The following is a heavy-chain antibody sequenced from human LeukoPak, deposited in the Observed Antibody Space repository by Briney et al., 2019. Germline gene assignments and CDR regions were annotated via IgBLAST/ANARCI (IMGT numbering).Heavy chain of an antibody. CDR2: IRGSGTGT. CDR1: GFTLSSYS. J-gene: IGHJ6*02. Sequence: GGSLRLSCAASGFTLSSYSMSWVRQAPGKGLEWVSSIRGSGTGTHYADSVKGRFTISRDNSKNTLYLQMNSLRAEDTAVYYCARATLQYYYYYGMDVWGQGTTVTVSS. V-gene: IGHV3-23*01. CDR3: ARATLQYYYYYGMDV. D-gene: IGHD2-21*02.